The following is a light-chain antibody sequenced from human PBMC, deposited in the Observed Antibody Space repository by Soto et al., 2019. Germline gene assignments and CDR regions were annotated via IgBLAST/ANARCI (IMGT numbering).Light chain of an antibody. Sequence: VMKQSPATLSVSPVERFTMYCRASHSVYVYLAWHQRTPGLAPRVLIYGASTRAIGIPDRFSGSGSGTEFTLTFSSLQSEDFAVYSCQQYNNWPPWTFGQGTKV. V-gene: IGKV3-15*01. CDR3: QQYNNWPPWT. J-gene: IGKJ1*01. CDR1: HSVYVY. CDR2: GAS.